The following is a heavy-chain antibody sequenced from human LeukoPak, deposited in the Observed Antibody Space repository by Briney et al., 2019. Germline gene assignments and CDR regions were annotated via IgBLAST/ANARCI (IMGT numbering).Heavy chain of an antibody. J-gene: IGHJ4*02. CDR3: ARAVNPTYYYDSSGSDFDY. CDR1: GFTFSSYA. CDR2: ISYDGSNK. V-gene: IGHV3-30-3*01. D-gene: IGHD3-22*01. Sequence: GRSLRLSCAASGFTFSSYAMHWVRQAPGKGLEWVAVISYDGSNKYYADSVKGRFTISRDNAKNSLYLQMNSLRAEDTAVYYCARAVNPTYYYDSSGSDFDYWGQGTLVTVSS.